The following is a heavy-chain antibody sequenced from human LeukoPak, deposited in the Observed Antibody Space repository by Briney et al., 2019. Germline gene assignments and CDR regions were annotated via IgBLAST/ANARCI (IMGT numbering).Heavy chain of an antibody. CDR3: ARDVTYYDFWSGYYTRYYYYGMDV. CDR2: ISSSSSYI. CDR1: GFTFNSYN. V-gene: IGHV3-21*01. D-gene: IGHD3-3*01. J-gene: IGHJ6*02. Sequence: GGSLRLSCAASGFTFNSYNINWVRQAPGKGLEWVSSISSSSSYIYYADSVKGRFTISRDNAKNSLFLQMNSLRAEDTAVYYCARDVTYYDFWSGYYTRYYYYGMDVWGQGTTVTVSS.